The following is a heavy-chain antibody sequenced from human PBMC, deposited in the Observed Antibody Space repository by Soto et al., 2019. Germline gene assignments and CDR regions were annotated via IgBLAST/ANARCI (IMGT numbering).Heavy chain of an antibody. J-gene: IGHJ4*02. CDR1: EGTFNSYA. CDR2: IIPYYNTL. Sequence: QAQVVQSGAEVRKPGSSVKLSCKASEGTFNSYAIAWVRQAPGQGLEWLGGIIPYYNTLNYAQKFQDRVTIAADDSTNTVYMELSSLRSDDTAVYFCASGASRWYPYFFDSWAKGTLVTVSS. D-gene: IGHD6-13*01. V-gene: IGHV1-69*01. CDR3: ASGASRWYPYFFDS.